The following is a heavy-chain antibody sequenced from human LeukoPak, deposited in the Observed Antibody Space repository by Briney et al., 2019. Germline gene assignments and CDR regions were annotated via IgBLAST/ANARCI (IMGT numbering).Heavy chain of an antibody. Sequence: GGSLRLSCAASGFTLSSYAMSWVRQAPGKGLEWVSAISGSGGSTYYADSVKGRFTISRDNSKNTLYLQMNSLRAEDTAVYYCAKGGYSYGYIDYWGQGTLVTVSS. CDR1: GFTLSSYA. J-gene: IGHJ4*02. CDR2: ISGSGGST. V-gene: IGHV3-23*01. D-gene: IGHD5-18*01. CDR3: AKGGYSYGYIDY.